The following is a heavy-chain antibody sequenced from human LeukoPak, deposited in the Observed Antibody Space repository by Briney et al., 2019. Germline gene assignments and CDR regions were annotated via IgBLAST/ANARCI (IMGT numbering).Heavy chain of an antibody. V-gene: IGHV4-59*01. D-gene: IGHD6-6*01. Sequence: SETLSLTCSVSGGSMSGYYWSWIRQPPGKGLEWIGFIYYSGSTNYNPSLKSRVTISVDTSENQFSLKLSSVIAADTALYYCARKSIAADAFDIWGQGTMVTVSS. J-gene: IGHJ3*02. CDR3: ARKSIAADAFDI. CDR1: GGSMSGYY. CDR2: IYYSGST.